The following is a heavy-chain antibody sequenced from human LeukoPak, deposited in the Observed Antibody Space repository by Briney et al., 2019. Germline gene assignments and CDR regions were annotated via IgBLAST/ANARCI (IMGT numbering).Heavy chain of an antibody. D-gene: IGHD3-16*01. CDR2: IIPIFGIA. V-gene: IGHV1-69*04. CDR1: GGTFSSYA. Sequence: AVKVSCKASGGTFSSYAISWMRQAPGQGLEWMGRIIPIFGIANYAQKFQGRVTITADKSTSTAYMELSSLRSEDTAVYYCSSTPGDSYYYYGMDVWGQGTTVTVSS. J-gene: IGHJ6*02. CDR3: SSTPGDSYYYYGMDV.